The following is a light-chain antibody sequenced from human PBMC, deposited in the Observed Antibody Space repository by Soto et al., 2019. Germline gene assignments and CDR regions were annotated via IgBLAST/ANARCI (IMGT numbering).Light chain of an antibody. V-gene: IGKV3-20*01. CDR2: GAS. Sequence: EIVLTQSPGTLSLSPGERATLSCRASQSVSHNYLAWYQQKPGQSPTLLIYGASSRATGIPDRFSGSGSGTDFIPTISRLEPEDFAVYYCQQYDRSWTFGQGTKVEIK. CDR1: QSVSHNY. CDR3: QQYDRSWT. J-gene: IGKJ1*01.